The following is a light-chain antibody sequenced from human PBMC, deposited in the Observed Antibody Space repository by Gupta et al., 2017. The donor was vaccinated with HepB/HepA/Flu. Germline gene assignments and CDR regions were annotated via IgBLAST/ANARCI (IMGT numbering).Light chain of an antibody. Sequence: SYELTQPLSVSVALGQPARITCGEKNIGTKSVHWYQQKSGQAPVLVIYRDSIRPSGIPERVSGSNSGNTATLIISRAQGGDEADYFCQVWGSNTVIFGGGTKLTVL. CDR1: NIGTKS. CDR3: QVWGSNTVI. CDR2: RDS. V-gene: IGLV3-9*01. J-gene: IGLJ2*01.